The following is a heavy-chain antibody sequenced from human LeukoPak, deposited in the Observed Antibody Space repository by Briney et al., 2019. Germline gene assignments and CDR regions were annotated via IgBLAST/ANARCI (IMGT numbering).Heavy chain of an antibody. D-gene: IGHD4-17*01. Sequence: GGTLRLSCAASGFTLSTYRMNWVRHAPREGLEWVSSISGSSNIYYADALKGRFTISRDNAKNSLYLQMNSLRAEDTAVYFCARDRYGDYSFDSWGQGTLVTVSS. J-gene: IGHJ4*02. CDR2: ISGSSNI. CDR1: GFTLSTYR. V-gene: IGHV3-21*01. CDR3: ARDRYGDYSFDS.